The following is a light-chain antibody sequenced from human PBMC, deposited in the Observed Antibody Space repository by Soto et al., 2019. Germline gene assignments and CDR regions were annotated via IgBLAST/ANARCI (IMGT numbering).Light chain of an antibody. Sequence: EIVLTQSPGTLSLSPGERATLSCRASQSITSTYLAWYQQKPGQAPRLLIYGASSRATGIPDRFSGSGSGTDFTLTISRLEPEDFAVYYCQHYDNWPPWTFGQGTKVEIK. V-gene: IGKV3-20*01. CDR2: GAS. CDR3: QHYDNWPPWT. J-gene: IGKJ1*01. CDR1: QSITSTY.